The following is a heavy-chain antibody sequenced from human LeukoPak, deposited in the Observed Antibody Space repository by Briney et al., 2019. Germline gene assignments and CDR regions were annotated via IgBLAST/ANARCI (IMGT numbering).Heavy chain of an antibody. Sequence: PGRSLRLSCAASGFSFRSYGMHWVRQAPGKGLEWVAVISSDEINEYYADSVKGRFTISRDNSKNTLYLQMNSLRAEDTAVYYCASVPTGAFDIWGQGTMVTVSS. CDR3: ASVPTGAFDI. D-gene: IGHD7-27*01. V-gene: IGHV3-30*03. J-gene: IGHJ3*02. CDR1: GFSFRSYG. CDR2: ISSDEINE.